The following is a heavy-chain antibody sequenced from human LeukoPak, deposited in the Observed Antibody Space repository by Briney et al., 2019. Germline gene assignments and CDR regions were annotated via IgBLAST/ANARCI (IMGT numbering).Heavy chain of an antibody. CDR2: ISGDGGST. J-gene: IGHJ4*02. CDR3: AKDRGGGDWASDY. CDR1: GFTFDDYA. V-gene: IGHV3-43*02. Sequence: PGGSLRLSCAASGFTFDDYAMHWVRQAPGKGLEWVSLISGDGGSTYYADSVKGRFTISRDNSKNSLYLQMNSLRTEDTALCYCAKDRGGGDWASDYWGQGTLVTVSS. D-gene: IGHD2-21*02.